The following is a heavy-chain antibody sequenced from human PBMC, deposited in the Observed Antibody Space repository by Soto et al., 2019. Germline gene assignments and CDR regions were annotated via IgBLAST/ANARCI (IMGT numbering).Heavy chain of an antibody. J-gene: IGHJ4*02. CDR1: GGSISSSSYY. D-gene: IGHD2-15*01. CDR3: ARGALGYCSGGSCYRYFDY. V-gene: IGHV4-39*07. CDR2: IYYSGST. Sequence: PSETLSLTCTVSGGSISSSSYYWGWIRQPPGKGMEWIGSIYYSGSTNYNTSLKSRVTFSVDTSKNQFSLKMNSVTAADTAVYHCARGALGYCSGGSCYRYFDYWGQGTLVTVSS.